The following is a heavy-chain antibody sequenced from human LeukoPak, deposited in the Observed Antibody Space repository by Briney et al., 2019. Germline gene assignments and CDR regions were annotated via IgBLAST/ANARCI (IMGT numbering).Heavy chain of an antibody. CDR2: IYTRGNT. Sequence: SETLSLTCAVSGDSMSSGTYYWSWIRQPAGKGLEWIGRIYTRGNTRYNPSLTGRVTISIDTSKNQFSLNLSSVTATDTAVYYCAREPADAHISWYFHFDYWGQGTLVTVSS. CDR1: GDSMSSGTYY. V-gene: IGHV4-61*02. J-gene: IGHJ4*02. CDR3: AREPADAHISWYFHFDY. D-gene: IGHD6-13*01.